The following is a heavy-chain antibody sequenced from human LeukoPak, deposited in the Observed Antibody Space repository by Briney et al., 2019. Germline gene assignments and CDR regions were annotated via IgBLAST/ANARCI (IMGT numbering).Heavy chain of an antibody. D-gene: IGHD3-10*01. J-gene: IGHJ6*02. CDR1: GFTFSSYE. Sequence: GGSLRLSCAASGFTFSSYEMNWVRQAPGKGLEGVSYISSSGSTIYYADSVKGRFTISRDNAKNSLYLQMNSLRAEDTAVYYCARDRARDYYYYGMDVWGQGTTVTVSS. CDR2: ISSSGSTI. V-gene: IGHV3-48*03. CDR3: ARDRARDYYYYGMDV.